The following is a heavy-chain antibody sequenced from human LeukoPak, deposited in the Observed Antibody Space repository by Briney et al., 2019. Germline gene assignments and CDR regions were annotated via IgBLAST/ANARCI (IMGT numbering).Heavy chain of an antibody. Sequence: PSETLSLRCNVSGDSVSSGYWSWIRRSPGKGLEWIGFIQDSGITDYNPSLKSRLLISVDTSKNLFSLTLRSVTAADTAVYYCAGRGHRYSRDWGQGILVTVSS. CDR2: IQDSGIT. J-gene: IGHJ1*01. V-gene: IGHV4-4*09. D-gene: IGHD2-15*01. CDR1: GDSVSSGY. CDR3: AGRGHRYSRD.